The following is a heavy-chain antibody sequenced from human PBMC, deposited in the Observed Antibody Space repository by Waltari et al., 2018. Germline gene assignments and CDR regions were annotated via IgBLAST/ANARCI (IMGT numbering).Heavy chain of an antibody. CDR2: INHSGST. V-gene: IGHV4-34*01. CDR3: ARPNYYGSAGRAFDI. CDR1: GGSFSGYY. J-gene: IGHJ3*02. Sequence: QVQLQQWGAGLLKPSETLSLTCAVYGGSFSGYYWSWIRQPPGKGLEWIGEINHSGSTNDNPSLKSLVTISVDTSKNQFSLKLSSVTAADTAVYYCARPNYYGSAGRAFDIWGQGTMVTVSS. D-gene: IGHD3-10*01.